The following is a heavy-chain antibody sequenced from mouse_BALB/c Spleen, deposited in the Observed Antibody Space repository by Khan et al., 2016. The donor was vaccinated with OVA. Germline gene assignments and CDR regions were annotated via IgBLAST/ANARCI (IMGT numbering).Heavy chain of an antibody. CDR2: IDPFSGGT. Sequence: VQLQQSGPELMKPGASVKISCKASGYSFTNYYIHWIMQSHGKSLEWIGFIDPFSGGTTYNQKFKGKATLTVDKSSSTAYIYLSNLTSEDSAVYYCTRHGYVAWFTYWGQGTLVTVSA. J-gene: IGHJ3*01. CDR1: GYSFTNYY. CDR3: TRHGYVAWFTY. V-gene: IGHV1S135*01. D-gene: IGHD2-2*01.